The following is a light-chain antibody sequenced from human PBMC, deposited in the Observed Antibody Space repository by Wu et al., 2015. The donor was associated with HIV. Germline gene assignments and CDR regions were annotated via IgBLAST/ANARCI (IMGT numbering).Light chain of an antibody. CDR1: QSISDL. V-gene: IGKV1-5*03. J-gene: IGKJ1*01. Sequence: DIQMTQSPSTLSASVGDRVTVTCRASQSISDLLAWYQKKPGKAPKLLIYRASSLESGVPSRFSGSGSGTEFTLTISSLQPDDFATYFCQQYNASPWTFGQGTKLDIK. CDR2: RAS. CDR3: QQYNASPWT.